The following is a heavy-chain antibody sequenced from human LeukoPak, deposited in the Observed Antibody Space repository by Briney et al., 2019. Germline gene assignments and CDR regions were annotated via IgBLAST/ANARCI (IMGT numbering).Heavy chain of an antibody. Sequence: GGSLRHSCAASGFTFTNGAMGWVRQGPGKGLEWISVVSVSGDTTYYAESVKGRFTISRDNSKNTLYLQMNSLRGDDTAVYYCSKLEGLVGARHFAYWGQGTQVTVSS. D-gene: IGHD1-26*01. J-gene: IGHJ4*02. CDR3: SKLEGLVGARHFAY. CDR1: GFTFTNGA. V-gene: IGHV3-23*01. CDR2: VSVSGDTT.